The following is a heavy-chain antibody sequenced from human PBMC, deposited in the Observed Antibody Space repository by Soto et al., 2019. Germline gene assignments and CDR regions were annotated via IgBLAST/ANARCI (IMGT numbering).Heavy chain of an antibody. J-gene: IGHJ4*02. V-gene: IGHV4-30-4*01. Sequence: PSETLSLTCTVSVGSISSGDYYWIWIRHPPGKGLEWIGYIYYSGSTYYNPSLKSRVTISVDTSKNQFSLKLSSVTAADTAVYYCARTKYYYNSSGLQFDYWGQGTLVTVSS. CDR2: IYYSGST. CDR3: ARTKYYYNSSGLQFDY. CDR1: VGSISSGDYY. D-gene: IGHD3-22*01.